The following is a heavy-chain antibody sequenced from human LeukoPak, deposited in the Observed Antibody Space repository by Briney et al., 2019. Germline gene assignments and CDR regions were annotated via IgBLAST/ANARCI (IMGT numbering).Heavy chain of an antibody. CDR3: ARSPSSSFHYYYYMDV. Sequence: GASVKVSCKASGYTFTDYYMHWVRQAPGQGLEWMGWINPSSGGTNYAQKFQGRVTVTRDTSISTAYMELSSLRSEDTAVYYCARSPSSSFHYYYYMDVWGKGTTVTVSS. CDR2: INPSSGGT. D-gene: IGHD6-6*01. J-gene: IGHJ6*03. V-gene: IGHV1-2*02. CDR1: GYTFTDYY.